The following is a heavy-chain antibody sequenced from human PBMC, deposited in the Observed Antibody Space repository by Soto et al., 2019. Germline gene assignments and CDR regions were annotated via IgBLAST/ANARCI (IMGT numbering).Heavy chain of an antibody. D-gene: IGHD3-3*01. J-gene: IGHJ6*03. Sequence: QVQLVESGGGVVQPGRSLRLSCAASGFTFSSYGMHWVRQAPGKGLEWVAVISYDGSNKYYADSVKGRFTISRDNSKNTLYLQMNSMRAEDAAVYYCAKDWVTTNGLLSLFRYYYCYMVEWGKGTTVTVSS. CDR3: AKDWVTTNGLLSLFRYYYCYMVE. CDR1: GFTFSSYG. CDR2: ISYDGSNK. V-gene: IGHV3-30*18.